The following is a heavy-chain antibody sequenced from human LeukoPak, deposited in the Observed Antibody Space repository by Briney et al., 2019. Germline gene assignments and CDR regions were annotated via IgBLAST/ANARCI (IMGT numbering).Heavy chain of an antibody. CDR2: ISAYNGNT. CDR1: GYTFTSYG. J-gene: IGHJ6*04. CDR3: ARDDGDYSFYYGMDV. Sequence: AASVKVSCKASGYTFTSYGISWVRQAPGQGLEWMGWISAYNGNTKYAQKLQGRVTMTTDTSTSTAYMELRSLRSDDTAVYYCARDDGDYSFYYGMDVWGKGTTVTVSS. V-gene: IGHV1-18*01. D-gene: IGHD4-17*01.